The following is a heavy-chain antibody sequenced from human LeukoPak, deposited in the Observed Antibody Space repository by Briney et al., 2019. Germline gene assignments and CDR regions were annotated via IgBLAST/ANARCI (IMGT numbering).Heavy chain of an antibody. V-gene: IGHV4-59*08. Sequence: SETLSLTCTVSGGSISSYYWSWIRQPPGKGLEWIGCIYYSGSTNYNPSLKSRVTISVDTSKNQFSLKLSSVTAADTAVYYCARRSRSGWYHWYFDLWGRGTLVTVSS. CDR3: ARRSRSGWYHWYFDL. J-gene: IGHJ2*01. D-gene: IGHD6-19*01. CDR2: IYYSGST. CDR1: GGSISSYY.